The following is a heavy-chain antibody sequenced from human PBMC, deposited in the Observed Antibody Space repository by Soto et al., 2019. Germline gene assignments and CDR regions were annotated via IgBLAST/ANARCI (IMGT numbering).Heavy chain of an antibody. V-gene: IGHV4-34*01. CDR1: GGSFSGYY. CDR2: INHSGST. Sequence: AETLSLNCAVYGGSFSGYYWSWIRQPPGKGLEWIGEINHSGSTYYNPSPESRVTISVDKSKNQFSLKLMALSAEDTAVYYCGRLEGLATISYYLDYWGQGALVTVSS. J-gene: IGHJ4*02. D-gene: IGHD3-9*01. CDR3: GRLEGLATISYYLDY.